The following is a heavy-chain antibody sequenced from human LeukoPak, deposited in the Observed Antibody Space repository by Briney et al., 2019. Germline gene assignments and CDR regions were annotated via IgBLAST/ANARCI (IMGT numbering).Heavy chain of an antibody. D-gene: IGHD2-8*02. J-gene: IGHJ6*03. CDR1: GFSFSSFA. CDR3: AKNRGHCVDGVCHNYYYMDV. Sequence: GGSLRLSCAASGFSFSSFAMTWVRQAPGEGLEWVSSVSGSAGRTDYADSVKGRFTISRDNLKNTLYLQMNGLRAEDTAVYYCAKNRGHCVDGVCHNYYYMDVWGRGTTVTVSS. CDR2: VSGSAGRT. V-gene: IGHV3-23*01.